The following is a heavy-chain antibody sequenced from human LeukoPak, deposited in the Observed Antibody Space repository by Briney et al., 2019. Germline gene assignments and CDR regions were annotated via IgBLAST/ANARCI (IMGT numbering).Heavy chain of an antibody. V-gene: IGHV1-69*06. CDR3: ARDVVDNSGYETMQGYYYYYMDV. D-gene: IGHD5-12*01. CDR2: IIPIFGTA. J-gene: IGHJ6*03. CDR1: GGTFSSYA. Sequence: ASVKVSCKASGGTFSSYAISWVRQAPGQGLEWMGGIIPIFGTANYAQEFQGRVTITADKSTSTAYMELSSLRSEDTAVYYCARDVVDNSGYETMQGYYYYYMDVWGKGTTVTVSS.